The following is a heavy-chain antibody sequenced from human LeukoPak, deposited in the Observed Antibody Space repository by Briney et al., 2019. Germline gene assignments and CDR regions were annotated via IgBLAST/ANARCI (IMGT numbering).Heavy chain of an antibody. CDR3: AREPTYSSSWHTTCDY. J-gene: IGHJ4*02. Sequence: GGSLRLSCAASGFTVSSNYMSWVRQAPGKGLEWVSAINDSGGSTYYADSVKGRFTISRDNSKNTLYLQMNSLRAEDTAVYYCAREPTYSSSWHTTCDYWGQGTLVTVSS. D-gene: IGHD6-13*01. CDR1: GFTVSSNY. CDR2: INDSGGST. V-gene: IGHV3-23*01.